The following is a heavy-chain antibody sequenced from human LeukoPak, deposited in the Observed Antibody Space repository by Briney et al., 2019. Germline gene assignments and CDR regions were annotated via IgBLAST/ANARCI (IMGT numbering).Heavy chain of an antibody. CDR3: ARDLPLRGIGWDPFDY. V-gene: IGHV1-18*01. Sequence: ASVKVSCKASGYTFTSYGISWVRQAPGQGLEWMGWISAYNGNTNYAQKLQGRVTVTTDTSTSTAYMELRSLRSDDTAVYYCARDLPLRGIGWDPFDYWGQGTLVTVSS. CDR1: GYTFTSYG. J-gene: IGHJ4*02. CDR2: ISAYNGNT. D-gene: IGHD1-26*01.